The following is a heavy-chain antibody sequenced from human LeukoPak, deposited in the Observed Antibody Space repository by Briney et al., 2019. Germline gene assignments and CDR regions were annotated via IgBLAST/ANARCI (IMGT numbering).Heavy chain of an antibody. Sequence: PGGSLRLSCAASGFTFDDYAMHWVRQAPGKGLEWVSGISWNSGSIGYADSVKGRFTISRDNAKNSLYLQMNSLRAEDTDLYYCAKDIRACSSTSCYAGSMRLGYWGQGNLVTVSS. CDR3: AKDIRACSSTSCYAGSMRLGY. V-gene: IGHV3-9*01. D-gene: IGHD2-2*01. CDR2: ISWNSGSI. CDR1: GFTFDDYA. J-gene: IGHJ4*02.